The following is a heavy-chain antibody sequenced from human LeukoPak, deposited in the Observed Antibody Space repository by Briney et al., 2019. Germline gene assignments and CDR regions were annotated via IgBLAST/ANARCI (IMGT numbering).Heavy chain of an antibody. V-gene: IGHV1-18*01. CDR3: ARASSSWYVY. J-gene: IGHJ4*02. CDR1: GYTFSSYG. D-gene: IGHD6-13*01. Sequence: GASVTVSCKASGYTFSSYGISWVRQAPGQGLEWMGWISTYNGNTKYTQKLQGRVTMTTDTSTSTAYMELRSLRSDDTAVYYCARASSSWYVYWGQGTLVTVSS. CDR2: ISTYNGNT.